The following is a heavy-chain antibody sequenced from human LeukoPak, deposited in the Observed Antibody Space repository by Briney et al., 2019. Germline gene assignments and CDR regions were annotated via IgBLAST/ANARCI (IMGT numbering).Heavy chain of an antibody. J-gene: IGHJ4*02. Sequence: PGGSLRLSCAASGFTFSSYSMNWVRQAPGKGLEWVSSISSSSSYIYYADSVKGRFTISRDNAKNSPYLQMNSLRAEDTAVYYCARNTATAVVVPAATHFDYWGQGTLVTVSS. D-gene: IGHD2-2*01. CDR2: ISSSSSYI. V-gene: IGHV3-21*01. CDR1: GFTFSSYS. CDR3: ARNTATAVVVPAATHFDY.